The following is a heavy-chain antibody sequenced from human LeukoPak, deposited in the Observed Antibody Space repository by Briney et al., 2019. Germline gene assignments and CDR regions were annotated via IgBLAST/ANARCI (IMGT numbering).Heavy chain of an antibody. CDR1: GFTFRSYA. D-gene: IGHD5-18*01. CDR3: ARDSGYSYADDY. J-gene: IGHJ4*02. Sequence: GSLRLFCAASGFTFRSYAVQWVRQAPGKGLEWVSYITYNSGTIFYADSVKGRFTISRDNAKDSLYLQMSSLRDEDTAVYYCARDSGYSYADDYWGQGTLVTVSS. CDR2: ITYNSGTI. V-gene: IGHV3-48*02.